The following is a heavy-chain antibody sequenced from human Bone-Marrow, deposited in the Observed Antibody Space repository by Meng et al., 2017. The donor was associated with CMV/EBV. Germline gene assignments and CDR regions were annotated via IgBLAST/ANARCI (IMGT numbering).Heavy chain of an antibody. CDR1: GFTFNNYA. Sequence: GGSLRLSCAASGFTFNNYAMNWVRQAPGKGLEWVAVIYAGGRSAYYADSVKGRFTIFRDSSKNTVYLEMNSLRAEDTALYYCAKDSTYSAWGQGTLVTFSS. V-gene: IGHV3-23*03. D-gene: IGHD6-13*01. CDR3: AKDSTYSA. J-gene: IGHJ5*02. CDR2: IYAGGRSA.